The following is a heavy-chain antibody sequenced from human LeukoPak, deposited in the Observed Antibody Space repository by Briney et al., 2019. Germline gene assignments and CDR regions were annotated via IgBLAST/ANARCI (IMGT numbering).Heavy chain of an antibody. J-gene: IGHJ4*02. CDR3: GRGVYSYGTRKYFDY. CDR2: INHSGST. V-gene: IGHV4-34*01. D-gene: IGHD5-18*01. CDR1: GGSFSGYY. Sequence: PSETLSLTCAVYGGSFSGYYWSWIRQPPGKGLEWIGEINHSGSTNYNPSLKSRVTISVDTSKNQFSLKLSSVTAADTAVYYCGRGVYSYGTRKYFDYWGQGTLVTVSS.